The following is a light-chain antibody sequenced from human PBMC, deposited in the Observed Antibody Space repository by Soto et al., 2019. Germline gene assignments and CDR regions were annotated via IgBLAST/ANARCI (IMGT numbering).Light chain of an antibody. Sequence: QSVLTQPPSVSEAPRQRVTISCSGSSSNIGNNAVNWYQQLPGKAPKLLIYYDDLLPSGVSDRCSGSKSGTSASLAISGLQSEDAADYYCAALDDSLNGVVFGGGTKLSVL. CDR2: YDD. CDR1: SSNIGNNA. CDR3: AALDDSLNGVV. V-gene: IGLV1-36*01. J-gene: IGLJ2*01.